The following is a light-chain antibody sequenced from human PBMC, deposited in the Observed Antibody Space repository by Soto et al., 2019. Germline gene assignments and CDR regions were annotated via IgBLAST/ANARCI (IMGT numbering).Light chain of an antibody. J-gene: IGLJ2*01. CDR3: SSYTSSSTLL. CDR2: EVS. CDR1: SSDVGGYNY. Sequence: SALTQPASVSGSPGQSITISCTGTSSDVGGYNYVSWYQQHPGKAPKLIIYEVSNRPSGVSNRFSGSKSGNMASLTISGLQAEDEAYYYCSSYTSSSTLLFGGGTKLTVL. V-gene: IGLV2-14*01.